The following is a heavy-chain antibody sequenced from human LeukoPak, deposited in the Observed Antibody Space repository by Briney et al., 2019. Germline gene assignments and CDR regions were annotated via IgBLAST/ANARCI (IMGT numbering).Heavy chain of an antibody. CDR2: IYSGGST. D-gene: IGHD3-22*01. CDR3: AKEYYYDSSGYYYPHYFDY. CDR1: GLTVSRNY. V-gene: IGHV3-53*01. J-gene: IGHJ4*02. Sequence: PGGSLRLSCAASGLTVSRNYMSWVRQAPGKGLESVSVIYSGGSTYYADSVRGRFTISRDNSKNTLYLQMNSLRAEDTAVYYCAKEYYYDSSGYYYPHYFDYWGQGTLVTVSS.